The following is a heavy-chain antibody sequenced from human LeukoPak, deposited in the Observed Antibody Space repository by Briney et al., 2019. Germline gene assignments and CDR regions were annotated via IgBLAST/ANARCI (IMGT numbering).Heavy chain of an antibody. CDR3: ARVYYYGSGRRIDYYYYMDV. V-gene: IGHV1-18*01. CDR1: GYTFTSYG. J-gene: IGHJ6*03. Sequence: ASVKVSCKASGYTFTSYGISWVRQAPGQGLEWMGRISVYNGNTNYAQKLQGRVTMTTDTSTSTAYMELRSLRSDDTAVYYCARVYYYGSGRRIDYYYYMDVWGKGTTVTISS. D-gene: IGHD3-10*01. CDR2: ISVYNGNT.